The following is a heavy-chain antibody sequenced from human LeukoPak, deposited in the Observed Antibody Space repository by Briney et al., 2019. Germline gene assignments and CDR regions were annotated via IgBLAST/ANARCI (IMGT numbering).Heavy chain of an antibody. J-gene: IGHJ3*02. V-gene: IGHV4-4*07. Sequence: PSETLSLTCTVSGGSISSYYWSWIRQPAGKGLEWIGRIYTGGSTNYNPSLKSRVTMSVDTSKNQFSLKLSSVTAADTAVYYCAVGYYDILTGYYRRNAFDIWGQGTMVTVSS. CDR3: AVGYYDILTGYYRRNAFDI. D-gene: IGHD3-9*01. CDR2: IYTGGST. CDR1: GGSISSYY.